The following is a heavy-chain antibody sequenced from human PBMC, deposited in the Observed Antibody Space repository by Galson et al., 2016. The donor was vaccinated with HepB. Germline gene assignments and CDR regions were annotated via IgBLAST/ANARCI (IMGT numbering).Heavy chain of an antibody. V-gene: IGHV3-49*04. CDR1: GITFGDHG. CDR3: GLTGFWNNDYHYYYGMDF. J-gene: IGHJ6*02. D-gene: IGHD3-9*01. CDR2: IRSKTYGGTR. Sequence: SLRLSCATSGITFGDHGMSWVRQAPGKGLEWVGFIRSKTYGGTREYAASVKGRFTISRDDSKSIDYLQMNSLKNEDTGVDYCGLTGFWNNDYHYYYGMDFWGQGTTVTVSS.